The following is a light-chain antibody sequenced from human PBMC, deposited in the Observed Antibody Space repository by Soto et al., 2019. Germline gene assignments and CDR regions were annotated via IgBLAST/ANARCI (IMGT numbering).Light chain of an antibody. Sequence: QLVLTQSSSASASLGSSVKLTCTLSSGHSSYIIAWHQQQPGKAPRYLMKLEGSGSYNKGSGVPGRFSGSISGADRYLTISNLQFEDEADYYCDTWDSNTHEVFGGGTKLTVL. J-gene: IGLJ2*01. CDR3: DTWDSNTHEV. CDR2: LEGSGSY. CDR1: SGHSSYI. V-gene: IGLV4-60*02.